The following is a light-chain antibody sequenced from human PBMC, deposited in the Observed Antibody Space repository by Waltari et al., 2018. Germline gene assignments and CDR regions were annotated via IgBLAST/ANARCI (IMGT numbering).Light chain of an antibody. CDR1: SSDVGGFNY. J-gene: IGLJ2*01. CDR3: ISFTNTKTLV. V-gene: IGLV2-14*01. Sequence: QSALTQPASVSGSPGQSITISCTGTSSDVGGFNYVSWYQQHPGKAPKLFIYEVSNRPSGISPRFSGSQSGNTASLTISGLQAEDEADYYCISFTNTKTLVFGGGTKLTVL. CDR2: EVS.